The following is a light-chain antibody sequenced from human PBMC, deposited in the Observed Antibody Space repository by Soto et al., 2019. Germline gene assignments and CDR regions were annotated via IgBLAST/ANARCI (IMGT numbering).Light chain of an antibody. J-gene: IGKJ2*01. Sequence: EILMTQSPATLSVSPGERATLSCRASQSVSSNLAWYQQKPGQAPRLLISGASTRATGIPARFSGSGSGTEFTLTISSLQYEDFPVYYCQQYNYWPYTFGQGPKVDIK. V-gene: IGKV3-15*01. CDR1: QSVSSN. CDR3: QQYNYWPYT. CDR2: GAS.